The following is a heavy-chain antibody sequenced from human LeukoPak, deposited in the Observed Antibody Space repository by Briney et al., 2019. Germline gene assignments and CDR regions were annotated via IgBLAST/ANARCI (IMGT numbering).Heavy chain of an antibody. J-gene: IGHJ5*02. CDR2: IYYSGST. CDR3: ARAGSVAGTHWFDP. D-gene: IGHD6-19*01. V-gene: IGHV4-59*08. CDR1: GGSISSYY. Sequence: KPSETLSLTCTVSGGSISSYYWSWIRQPPGKGLEWIGNIYYSGSTNYNPSLMSRVTISVDPSKNQFSLRLNSVTAADTAVYYCARAGSVAGTHWFDPWGQGTLVTVSS.